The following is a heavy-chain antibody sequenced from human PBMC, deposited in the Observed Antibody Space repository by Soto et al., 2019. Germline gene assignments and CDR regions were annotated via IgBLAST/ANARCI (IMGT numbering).Heavy chain of an antibody. J-gene: IGHJ5*02. Sequence: GGSLRLSCAASGIRFSDYYMSWIRQAPGKGLEWVSYINGGGGTIYYADSARGRFTISRDNAKNSLYLQMNSLRAEDTAVYYCAADQTTRGYFRFGPWGQGTLVTVSS. V-gene: IGHV3-11*01. D-gene: IGHD2-15*01. CDR3: AADQTTRGYFRFGP. CDR1: GIRFSDYY. CDR2: INGGGGTI.